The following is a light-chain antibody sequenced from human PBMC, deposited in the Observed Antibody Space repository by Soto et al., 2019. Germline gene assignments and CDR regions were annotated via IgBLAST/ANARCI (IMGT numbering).Light chain of an antibody. CDR2: AAS. V-gene: IGKV1-39*01. CDR3: QQSYSTPYN. J-gene: IGKJ2*01. Sequence: DIQMTQSPSSLSASVGDRVTITCRASQSISSYLNWYQQKPGKAPKLLIYAASSLQSGVPSRFSGSGSGTDFTVTISSLQSEDFGTYYCQQSYSTPYNFGQGTKVEIK. CDR1: QSISSY.